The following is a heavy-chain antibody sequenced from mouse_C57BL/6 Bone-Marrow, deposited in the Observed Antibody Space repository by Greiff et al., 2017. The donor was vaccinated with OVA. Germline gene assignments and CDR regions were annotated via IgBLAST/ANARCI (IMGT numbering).Heavy chain of an antibody. Sequence: EVKLVESGAELVRPGASVKLSCTASGFNIKDDYMHWVKQRPEQGLEWIGWIDPENGDTEYASKFQGKATITADTSSNTAYLQLSSLTSEDTAVYYCTTRTTVAPYYWGQGTTLTVSS. D-gene: IGHD1-1*01. J-gene: IGHJ2*01. CDR3: TTRTTVAPYY. CDR2: IDPENGDT. V-gene: IGHV14-4*01. CDR1: GFNIKDDY.